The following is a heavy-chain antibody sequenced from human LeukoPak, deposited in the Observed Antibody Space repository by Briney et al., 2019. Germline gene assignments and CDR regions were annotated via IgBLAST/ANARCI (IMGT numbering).Heavy chain of an antibody. CDR2: IYYSGST. D-gene: IGHD2-2*01. J-gene: IGHJ5*02. V-gene: IGHV4-39*01. CDR1: GGSISSSTYY. CDR3: ARGKYCSSTSCYGDNWFDP. Sequence: PSETLSLTCTVSGGSISSSTYYWGWIRQPPGKGLEWIGSIYYSGSTYYNPSLKSRVTISVDTSKNQFSLKLSSVTAADTAVYYCARGKYCSSTSCYGDNWFDPWGQGTLVTVSS.